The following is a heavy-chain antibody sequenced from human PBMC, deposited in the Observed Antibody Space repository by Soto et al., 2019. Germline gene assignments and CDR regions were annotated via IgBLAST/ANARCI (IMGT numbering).Heavy chain of an antibody. CDR2: VSASGLNT. D-gene: IGHD5-12*01. J-gene: IGHJ4*02. V-gene: IGHV3-23*01. CDR3: AKGRPRRTCGYFFDY. CDR1: GFTFSTYA. Sequence: EVQLLESGGKLVQPGGSLTLSCAASGFTFSTYAMAWVRQAPGKGLEWVSGVSASGLNTDYADPVKGRFYISRDNSKNTVSLHMNRQRAEDTALYCCAKGRPRRTCGYFFDYWGQGTAVSVSS.